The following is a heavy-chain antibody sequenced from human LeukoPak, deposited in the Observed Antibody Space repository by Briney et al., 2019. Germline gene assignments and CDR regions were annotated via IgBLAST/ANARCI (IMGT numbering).Heavy chain of an antibody. CDR3: SRGVIVGAACFDY. V-gene: IGHV3-49*03. CDR2: IKTKTYGGTT. D-gene: IGHD1-26*01. CDR1: GFTFGDHG. Sequence: GGSLRLSCTTSGFTFGDHGVSWFRQAPGKGPEWISFIKTKTYGGTTEYAASVKGRFTISRDDSTGIAYLQMDSLKPEDTAVYYCSRGVIVGAACFDYWGQGTLVTVSS. J-gene: IGHJ4*02.